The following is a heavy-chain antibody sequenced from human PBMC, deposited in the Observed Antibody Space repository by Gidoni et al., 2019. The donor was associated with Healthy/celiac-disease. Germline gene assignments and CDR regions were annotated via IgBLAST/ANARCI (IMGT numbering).Heavy chain of an antibody. Sequence: QVQLVQAGAVVKKPGASVKVSCKPSGYTFTSYGISWVRQAPGQGLEWMGWISAYNGNTNDAQKLQGRATMTTDKSTSKAYMELRSLRSDDTAVYYCARRLDPLDYWGQGTLVTVSS. CDR1: GYTFTSYG. CDR2: ISAYNGNT. D-gene: IGHD3-3*01. CDR3: ARRLDPLDY. J-gene: IGHJ4*02. V-gene: IGHV1-18*01.